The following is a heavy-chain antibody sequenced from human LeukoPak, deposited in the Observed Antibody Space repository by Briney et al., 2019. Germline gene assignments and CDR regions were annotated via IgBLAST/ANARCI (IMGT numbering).Heavy chain of an antibody. D-gene: IGHD3-22*01. CDR1: GGSISSSNW. CDR2: IYHSGST. Sequence: SGTLSLTCAVSGGSISSSNWWSWVRQPPGKGLEWIGEIYHSGSTNYNPSPKSRVTISVDKSKNQFSLKLSSVTAADTAVYYCASYDSSGPTFDYWGQGTLVTVSS. J-gene: IGHJ4*02. CDR3: ASYDSSGPTFDY. V-gene: IGHV4-4*02.